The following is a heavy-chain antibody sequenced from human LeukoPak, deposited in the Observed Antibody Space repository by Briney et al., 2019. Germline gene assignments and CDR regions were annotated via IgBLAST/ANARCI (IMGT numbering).Heavy chain of an antibody. J-gene: IGHJ4*02. Sequence: GGSLRLSCAASGFTFSDSYMTWVRQAPGKGVEWVAYISGSGHDINYSESAKGRFTISRDNAKNSLYLQMNSLRAEDTAVYYCAKPARTDSADYWGQGTLVTVSS. CDR1: GFTFSDSY. D-gene: IGHD1-14*01. CDR2: ISGSGHDI. CDR3: AKPARTDSADY. V-gene: IGHV3-11*01.